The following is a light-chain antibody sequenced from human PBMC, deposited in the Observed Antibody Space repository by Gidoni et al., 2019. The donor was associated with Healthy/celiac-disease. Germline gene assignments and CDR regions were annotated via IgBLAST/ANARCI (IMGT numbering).Light chain of an antibody. Sequence: EIVLTQSPANLSLSPGERATLSCRASQSVSSYLAWYQQKPGQAPRLLIYDASNRATCIPARFSGSGSGTDFPLTISSLEPEDFAVYYCQQRSNWPPEFTFGPGTKVDIK. V-gene: IGKV3-11*01. J-gene: IGKJ3*01. CDR1: QSVSSY. CDR2: DAS. CDR3: QQRSNWPPEFT.